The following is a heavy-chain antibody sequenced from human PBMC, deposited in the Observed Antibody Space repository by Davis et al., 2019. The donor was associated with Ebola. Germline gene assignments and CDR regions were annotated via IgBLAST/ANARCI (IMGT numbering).Heavy chain of an antibody. V-gene: IGHV3-48*04. CDR3: ARMTYYDFWSGYGYFDY. J-gene: IGHJ4*02. D-gene: IGHD3-3*01. Sequence: GGSLRLSCAASGFTFSSYSMNWVRQAPGKGLEWVSYISSSSSTIYYADSVKGRFTISRDNAKNSLYLQMNSLRAEDTAVYYCARMTYYDFWSGYGYFDYWGQGTLVTVSS. CDR2: ISSSSSTI. CDR1: GFTFSSYS.